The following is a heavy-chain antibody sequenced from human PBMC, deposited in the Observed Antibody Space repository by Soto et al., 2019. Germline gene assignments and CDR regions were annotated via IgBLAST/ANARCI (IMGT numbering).Heavy chain of an antibody. CDR3: ARERSSSWYIAFDI. D-gene: IGHD6-13*01. J-gene: IGHJ3*02. CDR2: INHSGST. Sequence: SETLSLTCAVYGGSFSGYYWSWIRQPPGKGLEWIGEINHSGSTNYNPSLKSRVTISVDTSKNQFSLKLSSVTAADTAVYYCARERSSSWYIAFDIWGQGTMVTVSS. CDR1: GGSFSGYY. V-gene: IGHV4-34*01.